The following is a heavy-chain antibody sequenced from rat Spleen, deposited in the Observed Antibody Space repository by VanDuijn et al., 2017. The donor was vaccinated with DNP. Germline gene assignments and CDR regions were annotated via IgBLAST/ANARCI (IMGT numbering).Heavy chain of an antibody. CDR2: IGSDAYAP. CDR1: GFTFSDYY. CDR3: IRWNSGHFDY. D-gene: IGHD4-3*01. J-gene: IGHJ2*01. Sequence: EVQLVESGGGLVQPGRSVKLSCEASGFTFSDYYMAWVRQAPTKGLEWVAYIGSDAYAPYHGDSVKGRFTISRDNAKSTIYLQMNSLRSEDMATYYCIRWNSGHFDYWGQGVMVTVSS. V-gene: IGHV5-22*01.